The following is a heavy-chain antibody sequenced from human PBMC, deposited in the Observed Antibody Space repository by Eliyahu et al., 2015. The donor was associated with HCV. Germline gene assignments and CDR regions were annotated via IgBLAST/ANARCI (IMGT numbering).Heavy chain of an antibody. V-gene: IGHV4-34*01. CDR2: INHSGST. J-gene: IGHJ5*02. CDR1: GGSFSGYY. CDR3: ARGPSVAIFDGWFDP. Sequence: QVQLQQWGAGLLKPSETLSLTCAVYGGSFSGYYWSWIRQPPGKGLEWIGEINHSGSTNYSPSLKSRVTMSIDTSKNQFSLKLNSVTAADTAVYYCARGPSVAIFDGWFDPWGQGTLVIVFS. D-gene: IGHD3-3*01.